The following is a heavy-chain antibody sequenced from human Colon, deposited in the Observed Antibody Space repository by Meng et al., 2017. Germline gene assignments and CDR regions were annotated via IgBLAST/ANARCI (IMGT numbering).Heavy chain of an antibody. CDR2: IGLDRVT. CDR1: GFTFNNYA. V-gene: IGHV3-23*01. D-gene: IGHD3-16*02. Sequence: GGSLRLSCAASGFTFNNYAMSWVCQAPGKGLEWVAAIGLDRVTHHSDSVKGRFTISRDRSGSPLYLQMDSLRVEDTAIYYCGRYRYDRNNFYGLDVWGQGNMVTVSS. J-gene: IGHJ6*02. CDR3: GRYRYDRNNFYGLDV.